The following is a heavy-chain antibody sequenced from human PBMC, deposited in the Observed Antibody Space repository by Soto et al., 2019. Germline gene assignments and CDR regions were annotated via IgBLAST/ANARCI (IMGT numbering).Heavy chain of an antibody. Sequence: PGESLKISCKGSGYSFTSYWIGWVRQMPGKGLEWMGIIYPGDSDTRYSPSFQGQVTISADKSISTAYLQWSSLKASDTAMYYCARHPSGVPPGSEYFQHWGQGTLVTVSS. CDR1: GYSFTSYW. J-gene: IGHJ1*01. D-gene: IGHD6-6*01. CDR3: ARHPSGVPPGSEYFQH. CDR2: IYPGDSDT. V-gene: IGHV5-51*01.